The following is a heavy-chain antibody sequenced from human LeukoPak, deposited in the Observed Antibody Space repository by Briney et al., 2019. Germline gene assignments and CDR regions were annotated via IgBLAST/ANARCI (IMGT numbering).Heavy chain of an antibody. V-gene: IGHV1-18*04. CDR2: ISAYNGNT. CDR3: ARGLGTDQQLIFFDY. J-gene: IGHJ4*02. Sequence: ASVKVSCQASGYTFTSFGISWVRPAPGQGLEWMGWISAYNGNTNYAQKLQGRVTMTTDTTKSTAYMELRSLKSDGTAVYYCARGLGTDQQLIFFDYWGQGTLVTVSS. D-gene: IGHD6-13*01. CDR1: GYTFTSFG.